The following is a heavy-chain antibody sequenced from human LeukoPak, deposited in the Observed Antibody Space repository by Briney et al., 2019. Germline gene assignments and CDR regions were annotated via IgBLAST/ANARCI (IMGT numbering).Heavy chain of an antibody. CDR3: ARESCSGGSFYLDY. D-gene: IGHD2-15*01. V-gene: IGHV4-61*02. Sequence: SQTLSLTCTVSGGSIRSVSYYWSSVRQPAGKGLEWIGRIFTSGSTNYNPSLKSRATISVDTPKNQFALKLSSVTAADTAVYYCARESCSGGSFYLDYWGQGALVTVSS. CDR2: IFTSGST. J-gene: IGHJ4*02. CDR1: GGSIRSVSYY.